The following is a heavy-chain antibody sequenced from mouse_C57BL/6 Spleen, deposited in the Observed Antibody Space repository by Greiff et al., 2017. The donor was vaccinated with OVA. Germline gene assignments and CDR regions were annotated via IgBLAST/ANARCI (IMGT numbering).Heavy chain of an antibody. CDR1: GYSFTGYY. CDR3: ARRGYYGYDGDY. Sequence: VHVKQSGPELVKPGASVKISCKASGYSFTGYYMNWVKQSPEKSLEWIGEINPSTGGTTYNQKFKAKATLTVDKSSSTAYMQLKSLTSEDSAVYYCARRGYYGYDGDYWGQGTTLTVSS. V-gene: IGHV1-42*01. CDR2: INPSTGGT. D-gene: IGHD2-2*01. J-gene: IGHJ2*01.